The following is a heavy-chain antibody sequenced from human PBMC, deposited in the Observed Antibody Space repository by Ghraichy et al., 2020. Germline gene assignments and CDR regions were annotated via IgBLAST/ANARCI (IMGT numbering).Heavy chain of an antibody. CDR1: GFTFSDYY. CDR2: ISSSGSTI. J-gene: IGHJ4*02. CDR3: ARDAPGPPRYDFWSGYYGY. Sequence: GGSLRLSCAASGFTFSDYYMSWIRQAPGKGLEWVSYISSSGSTIYYADSVKGRFTISRDNAKNSLYLQMNSLRAEDTAVYYCARDAPGPPRYDFWSGYYGYWCQGTLVTFSS. V-gene: IGHV3-11*01. D-gene: IGHD3-3*01.